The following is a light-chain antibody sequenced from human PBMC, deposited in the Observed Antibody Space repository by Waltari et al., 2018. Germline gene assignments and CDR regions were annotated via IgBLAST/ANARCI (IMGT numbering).Light chain of an antibody. CDR2: GAS. V-gene: IGKV3-20*01. CDR3: QEYVTLPAT. J-gene: IGKJ1*01. CDR1: QGVSRA. Sequence: EIVLTQSPGTLSLSPGERATLSCRASQGVSRALAWYQQKPGQAPRLLIYGASSRATGIPDRFSGSGSGTDFSLTISRLEPEDFAVYYCQEYVTLPATFGQGTKVEI.